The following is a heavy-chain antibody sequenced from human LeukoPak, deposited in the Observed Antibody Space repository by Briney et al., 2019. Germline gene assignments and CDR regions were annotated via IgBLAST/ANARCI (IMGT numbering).Heavy chain of an antibody. Sequence: ASVKVSCKASGYTFTSYGISWVRQAPGQGLEWMGWISAYNGNTNYAQKLQGRVTMTTDTSTSTAYMELRSLRSDDTAVYYCARPGDDGDRLTNFDYWGQGTLVTVSS. CDR2: ISAYNGNT. V-gene: IGHV1-18*01. D-gene: IGHD4-17*01. CDR3: ARPGDDGDRLTNFDY. CDR1: GYTFTSYG. J-gene: IGHJ4*02.